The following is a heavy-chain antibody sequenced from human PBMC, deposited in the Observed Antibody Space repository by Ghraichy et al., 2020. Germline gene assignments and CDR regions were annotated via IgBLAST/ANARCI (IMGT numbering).Heavy chain of an antibody. D-gene: IGHD6-13*01. V-gene: IGHV5-51*01. J-gene: IGHJ6*02. CDR2: IYPGDSET. CDR1: GYSFNSYW. Sequence: GESLNISCKGSGYSFNSYWIAWVRQMPGKGLEWMTIIYPGDSETKYSPSFQGQVTVSVDKSITTAYLHWSSLKASDTATFYCARLPGGGRAPHYFYGLDVWGQGTTVTVSS. CDR3: ARLPGGGRAPHYFYGLDV.